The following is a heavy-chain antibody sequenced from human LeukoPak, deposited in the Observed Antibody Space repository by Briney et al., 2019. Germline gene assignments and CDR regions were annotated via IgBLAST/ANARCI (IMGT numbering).Heavy chain of an antibody. CDR1: GGSISSSSYY. J-gene: IGHJ6*03. CDR2: IHYSGST. V-gene: IGHV4-39*07. CDR3: AGVRCSGGSCPYYYYYMDV. Sequence: SETLSLTCTVSGGSISSSSYYWAWIRQPPGKGLEWIGSIHYSGSTYYNPSLQSRVTISIDTSKNQFSLKLRFVTAADTAVYYCAGVRCSGGSCPYYYYYMDVWGKGTTVTISS. D-gene: IGHD2-15*01.